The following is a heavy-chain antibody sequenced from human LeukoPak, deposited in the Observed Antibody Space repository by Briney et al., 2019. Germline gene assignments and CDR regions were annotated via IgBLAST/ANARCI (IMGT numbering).Heavy chain of an antibody. D-gene: IGHD3-22*01. CDR3: ARRRYYDGSGYLE. V-gene: IGHV4-39*01. Sequence: SETLSLACSVSGDSVGRSDSYWDWIRQPPGKGLEWIGTIYYSGRTYYSPSLKSRVTMSVDPSNNQFSLNLRSVTAADTAVYYCARRRYYDGSGYLEWGQGTLLSASS. CDR2: IYYSGRT. J-gene: IGHJ1*01. CDR1: GDSVGRSDSY.